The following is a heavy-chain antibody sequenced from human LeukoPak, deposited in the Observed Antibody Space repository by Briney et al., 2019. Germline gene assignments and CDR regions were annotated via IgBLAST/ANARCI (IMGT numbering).Heavy chain of an antibody. CDR2: ISTSGDST. V-gene: IGHV3-23*01. Sequence: GGSLRLSCAASGFTFSSFAMSWVRQAPGKGPEWVSAISTSGDSTNYANSVKGRFTISRDNSKDTLYVQMNSLRAEDTAVYYCAKAYGSGWYYFDYWGQGTLVTVSS. CDR3: AKAYGSGWYYFDY. CDR1: GFTFSSFA. D-gene: IGHD6-19*01. J-gene: IGHJ4*02.